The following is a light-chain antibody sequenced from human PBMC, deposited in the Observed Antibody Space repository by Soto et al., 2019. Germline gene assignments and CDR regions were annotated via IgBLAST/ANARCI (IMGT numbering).Light chain of an antibody. J-gene: IGLJ7*01. CDR1: SGHSSYA. CDR2: LNSDGSH. V-gene: IGLV4-69*01. CDR3: QTRGTGIAV. Sequence: QPVLTQSPSASASLGASVKLTCTLSSGHSSYAIAWHQQQPEKGPRYLMKLNSDGSHSKGDGIPDRFSGSSSGAERYLTISSLQSEDEADYYCQTRGTGIAVFGGGTQLTVL.